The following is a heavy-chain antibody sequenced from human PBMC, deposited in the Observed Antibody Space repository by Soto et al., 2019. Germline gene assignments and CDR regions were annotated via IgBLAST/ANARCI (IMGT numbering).Heavy chain of an antibody. CDR1: GGSITSYY. CDR2: FYPSGKT. V-gene: IGHV4-4*07. Sequence: QVQLQESCPRLVKPSETLSLTCTVYGGSITSYYWCWTRQHAGKGLEWIGRFYPSGKTNYNPSLKSRPTIAADTFRNQFLWNLTSASAEDTAFYFCAMCGLDYRMGVWGPGTTFAV. J-gene: IGHJ6*01. D-gene: IGHD3-16*01. CDR3: AMCGLDYRMGV.